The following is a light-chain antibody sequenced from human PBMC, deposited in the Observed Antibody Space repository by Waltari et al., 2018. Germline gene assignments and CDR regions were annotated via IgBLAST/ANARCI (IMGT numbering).Light chain of an antibody. CDR2: KAS. CDR1: ENIDNY. J-gene: IGKJ1*01. Sequence: DIEMTQSPSSLSASVGDRVTISCRASENIDNYLNWYQQKPGKAPKLLIYKASTLQSGVPSRFSASGSGTEFSFTISRLQSEDFATYYCQHAYTTPRTFGPGAKVEI. V-gene: IGKV1-39*01. CDR3: QHAYTTPRT.